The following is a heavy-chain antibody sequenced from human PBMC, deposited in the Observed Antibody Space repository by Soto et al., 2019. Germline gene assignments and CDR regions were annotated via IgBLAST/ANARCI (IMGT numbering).Heavy chain of an antibody. J-gene: IGHJ3*02. CDR2: IYPGDSDT. CDR3: ASAYCVGCCYVWGDAFDI. D-gene: IGHD2-21*02. V-gene: IGHV5-51*01. CDR1: GYSFASYC. Sequence: PGASLKISYKGFGYSFASYCIGWVRQMPGKDLEWMGIIYPGDSDTRYSPSFQGQVTISADKSISTAYLQWSSLKASDTAMYYCASAYCVGCCYVWGDAFDICSQGTMVTVSS.